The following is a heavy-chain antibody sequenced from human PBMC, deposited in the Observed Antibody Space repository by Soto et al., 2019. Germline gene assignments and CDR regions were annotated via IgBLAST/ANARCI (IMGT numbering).Heavy chain of an antibody. D-gene: IGHD3-3*01. J-gene: IGHJ6*02. CDR3: TRGYNFPLYGMDV. Sequence: GGSLRLSCTASGFTFGDYAMSWFCQASGKGLEWVGFIRSKAQGGTTEYAASVKGRITISRDDSKSIAYLQMNSLKTEDTAVYYRTRGYNFPLYGMDVWGQWTTVTVSS. CDR1: GFTFGDYA. CDR2: IRSKAQGGTT. V-gene: IGHV3-49*03.